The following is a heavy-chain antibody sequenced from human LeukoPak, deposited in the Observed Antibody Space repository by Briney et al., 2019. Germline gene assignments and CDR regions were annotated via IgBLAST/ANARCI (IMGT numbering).Heavy chain of an antibody. D-gene: IGHD6-13*01. CDR3: ARGPGSSWEFDY. V-gene: IGHV4-34*01. CDR1: GGSSCGYY. CDR2: INQSGST. Sequence: SETLSLTCAVYGGSSCGYYWSGLPQPPGKGREGMGEINQSGSTNYNPSLKSRVTISVDTSKNQFSLKLSSVTAADTAVYYCARGPGSSWEFDYWGQGTLVTVSS. J-gene: IGHJ4*02.